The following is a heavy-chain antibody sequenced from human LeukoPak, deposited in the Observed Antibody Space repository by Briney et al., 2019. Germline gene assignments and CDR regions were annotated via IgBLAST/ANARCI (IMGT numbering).Heavy chain of an antibody. D-gene: IGHD1-26*01. CDR2: IRSKAYGGTT. CDR1: GFTFGDYA. J-gene: IGHJ3*02. V-gene: IGHV3-49*04. CDR3: TRDYLSGSPGGDAFDI. Sequence: PGGSLRLSCTASGFTFGDYAMSWVRQAPGKGLEWVDFIRSKAYGGTTEYAASVKGRFTISRDDSKSIAYLQMNSLKTEDTAVYYCTRDYLSGSPGGDAFDIWGQGTMVTVSS.